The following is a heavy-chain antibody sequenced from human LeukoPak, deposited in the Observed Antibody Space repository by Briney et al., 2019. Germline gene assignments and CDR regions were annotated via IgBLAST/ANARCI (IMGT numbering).Heavy chain of an antibody. Sequence: SETLSLTCTVSRGSLSCSSYYWGWGRQPPGTGLEWVGSIYYSGSTYYTPSLSRRVTISVDTSKHQSPLRLSSVAAANTAVYCCARHGSTGYLDYWGQGTLVTVSS. J-gene: IGHJ4*02. CDR1: RGSLSCSSYY. CDR3: ARHGSTGYLDY. V-gene: IGHV4-39*01. CDR2: IYYSGST. D-gene: IGHD3-22*01.